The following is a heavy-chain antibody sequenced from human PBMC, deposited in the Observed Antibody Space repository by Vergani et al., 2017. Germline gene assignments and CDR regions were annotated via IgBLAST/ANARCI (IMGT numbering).Heavy chain of an antibody. CDR2: IYTSGST. CDR1: GGPISSGSYY. V-gene: IGHV4-61*02. J-gene: IGHJ5*02. CDR3: AGVVVPAAMLNWFDP. Sequence: QVQLQASGPGLVKPSQTLSLTCPVSGGPISSGSYYWSSIRQPAGKRLEWIVRIYTSGSTNNNPSLKSRVTISGDTSKNQFSLKLRSVTAADTAVYYCAGVVVPAAMLNWFDPWGQGTLVTVAS. D-gene: IGHD2-2*01.